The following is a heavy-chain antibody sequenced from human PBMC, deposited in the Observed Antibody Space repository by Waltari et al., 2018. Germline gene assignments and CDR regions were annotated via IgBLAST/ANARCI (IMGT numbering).Heavy chain of an antibody. J-gene: IGHJ5*02. CDR1: GDSVSSGPYF. CDR2: MFYSGTT. CDR3: ARDRSGTINSFDP. V-gene: IGHV4-39*07. Sequence: QLQLQESGPRLVKPAETLSLTCTVSGDSVSSGPYFWAWIRQPPGKGLEWLGSMFYSGTTSPNSSLKRRVTISVDTSKNQVSLQLKSVTAADTAVYFCARDRSGTINSFDPWGRGTLVTVSS. D-gene: IGHD1-26*01.